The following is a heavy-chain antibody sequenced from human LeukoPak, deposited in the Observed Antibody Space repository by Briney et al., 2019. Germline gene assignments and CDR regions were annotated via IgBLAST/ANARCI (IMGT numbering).Heavy chain of an antibody. CDR1: GESFSHYY. V-gene: IGHV4-34*01. Sequence: SETLSLTCAVSGESFSHYYWSWLRQTPGKGLEWIGEINHRGTTNYNPSLKSRVAISIDTSRNQFSLQVTSVTAADTAVFYCARGAYHTSSVWFDPWGQGTLVTVSS. CDR2: INHRGTT. J-gene: IGHJ5*02. D-gene: IGHD2-2*01. CDR3: ARGAYHTSSVWFDP.